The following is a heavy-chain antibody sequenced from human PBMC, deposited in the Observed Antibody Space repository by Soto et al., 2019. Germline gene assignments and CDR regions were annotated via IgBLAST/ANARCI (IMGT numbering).Heavy chain of an antibody. V-gene: IGHV1-69*01. CDR1: GGSFSNYA. CDR3: ARAVRTGFYGIDV. CDR2: LIPVFGTS. J-gene: IGHJ6*02. Sequence: QVQLVQSGAEVKKPGSSVKVCCGASGGSFSNYAVNWLRQAPGGGLEWMGGLIPVFGTSNYAEKFQGRLTITADESTSTAYMELSSLTSEDTAVYYCARAVRTGFYGIDVWGQGTTVSVSS.